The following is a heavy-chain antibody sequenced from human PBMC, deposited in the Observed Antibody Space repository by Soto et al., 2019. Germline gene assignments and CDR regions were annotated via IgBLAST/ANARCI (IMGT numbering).Heavy chain of an antibody. CDR1: GFTFDDDA. CDR3: AKDITAAGLGKTTN. CDR2: ISWNSGSI. J-gene: IGHJ4*02. Sequence: GGSLILSCAASGFTFDDDAMHWVRQAPGKGLEWVSGISWNSGSIGYADSVKGRFTISRDNAKNSLYLQMNSLRAEDTALYYCAKDITAAGLGKTTNWGQGTLVTVSS. D-gene: IGHD6-13*01. V-gene: IGHV3-9*01.